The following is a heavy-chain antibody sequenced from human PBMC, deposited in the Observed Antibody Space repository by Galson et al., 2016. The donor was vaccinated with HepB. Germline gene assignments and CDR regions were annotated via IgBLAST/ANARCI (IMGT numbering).Heavy chain of an antibody. CDR1: EFSLSTSGMR. CDR2: IHWDDDK. V-gene: IGHV2-70*04. D-gene: IGHD5-18*01. Sequence: PALVKPTQTLTLTCTLSEFSLSTSGMRVSWIRQPPGKALEWLARIHWDDDKFYSTSLKTRLTISKDTSKNQVVLTTTNMDPVDTATYYCARHRFYSYGLDEWGQGTLATVSS. J-gene: IGHJ4*02. CDR3: ARHRFYSYGLDE.